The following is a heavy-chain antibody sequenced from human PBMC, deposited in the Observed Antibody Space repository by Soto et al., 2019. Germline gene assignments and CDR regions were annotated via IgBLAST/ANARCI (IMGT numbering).Heavy chain of an antibody. J-gene: IGHJ4*02. CDR3: ARVRYDRSGFDH. V-gene: IGHV4-4*02. CDR1: GDSISRSHW. Sequence: QVQLQESGPGLVRPSGALSVTCAVSGDSISRSHWWSWARQSPGKGLAWIGEISHSGITNYNPSLKSRVTISGDKSKNQLSLKLTSVTAADTAVYYCARVRYDRSGFDHWGQGPLVSVSS. CDR2: ISHSGIT. D-gene: IGHD3-22*01.